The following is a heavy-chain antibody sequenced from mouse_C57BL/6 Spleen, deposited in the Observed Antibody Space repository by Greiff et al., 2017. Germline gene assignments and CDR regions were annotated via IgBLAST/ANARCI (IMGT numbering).Heavy chain of an antibody. Sequence: QVQLQQPGAELVRPGTSVKLSCKASGYTFTSYWMHWVKQRPGQGLEWIGVIDPSDSYSNYNQKFKGKATLTVDISSSTAYMQLSSLTSEDSAVYYCARDYYGLGYFDYWGQGTTLTVSS. CDR1: GYTFTSYW. CDR2: IDPSDSYS. D-gene: IGHD1-2*01. CDR3: ARDYYGLGYFDY. V-gene: IGHV1-59*01. J-gene: IGHJ2*01.